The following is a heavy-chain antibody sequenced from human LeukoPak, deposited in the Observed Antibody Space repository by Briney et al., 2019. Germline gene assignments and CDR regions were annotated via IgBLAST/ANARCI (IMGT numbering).Heavy chain of an antibody. CDR2: IKQDGGEK. Sequence: GGSLRLSCAASGFTFNTYGMSWVRQAPGKGLEWVANIKQDGGEKYYVDSVKGRFTISRDNAKNSLYLQMNSLRAEDTAVYYCARDPGIAVAGTFAYYYYYMDVWGKGTTVTVSS. CDR1: GFTFNTYG. V-gene: IGHV3-7*01. CDR3: ARDPGIAVAGTFAYYYYYMDV. D-gene: IGHD6-19*01. J-gene: IGHJ6*03.